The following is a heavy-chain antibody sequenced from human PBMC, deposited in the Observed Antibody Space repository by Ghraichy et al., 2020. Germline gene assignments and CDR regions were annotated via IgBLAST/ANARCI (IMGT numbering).Heavy chain of an antibody. CDR1: GFSFSDVG. D-gene: IGHD1-14*01. Sequence: GRSLRLSCAASGFSFSDVGMGWLRQAPGKGLEWVASISKDGTNGIYADSVKGRFTVSSDNSDNTVLLQMNSLRADDTAMYYCARAEGRHFDTCGQGTLVTVSS. J-gene: IGHJ4*02. V-gene: IGHV3-30*03. CDR2: ISKDGTNG. CDR3: ARAEGRHFDT.